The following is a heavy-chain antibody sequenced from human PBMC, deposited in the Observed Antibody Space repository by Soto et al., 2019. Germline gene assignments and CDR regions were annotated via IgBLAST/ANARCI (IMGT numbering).Heavy chain of an antibody. CDR3: ARSAGTPLRFLEWSNWFDP. D-gene: IGHD3-3*01. CDR2: ISSSGSTI. J-gene: IGHJ5*02. Sequence: EVQLVESGGGLVQPGGSLRLSCAASGFTFSSYEMNWVRQAPGKGLEWVSYISSSGSTIYYADSVKGRFTISRDNAKNSLYLQMNSLRAEDTAVYYCARSAGTPLRFLEWSNWFDPWGQGTLVTVSS. V-gene: IGHV3-48*03. CDR1: GFTFSSYE.